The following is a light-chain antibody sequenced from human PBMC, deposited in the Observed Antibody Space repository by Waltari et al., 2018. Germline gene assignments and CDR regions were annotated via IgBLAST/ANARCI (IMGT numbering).Light chain of an antibody. V-gene: IGKV1-39*01. CDR1: QSIASN. CDR2: AAS. J-gene: IGKJ4*01. CDR3: QQSNSSPHT. Sequence: DIQMTQSPSSLSASVGDRVTITCWASQSIASNLNWYQQKPGRAPKLLIYAASNLQSGVPSRFSGSGSGTDVTLTISNLQPEDFALYSCQQSNSSPHTFGGGTKVESK.